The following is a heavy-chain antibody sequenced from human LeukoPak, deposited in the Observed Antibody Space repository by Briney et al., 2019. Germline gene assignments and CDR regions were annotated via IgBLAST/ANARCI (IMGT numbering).Heavy chain of an antibody. CDR1: GFTFSSYE. CDR3: ARERICSGGSCPFDP. Sequence: GGSLRLSCAASGFTFSSYEMNWVCQAPGKGLEWVSCISSSGSTIYYADSVKGRFTISRDNAKNSLYLQMNSLRAEDTAVYYCARERICSGGSCPFDPWGQGTLVTVSS. CDR2: ISSSGSTI. J-gene: IGHJ5*02. D-gene: IGHD2-15*01. V-gene: IGHV3-48*03.